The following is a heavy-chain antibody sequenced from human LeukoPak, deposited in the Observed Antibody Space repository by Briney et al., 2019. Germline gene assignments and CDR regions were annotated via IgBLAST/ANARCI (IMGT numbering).Heavy chain of an antibody. Sequence: SETLSVTCIVSGGSISSYYWSWIRQPLGEGLEWSGYISYSRSTNFNPSLKSRVTISVDTTKNQFSLKLSSVTAADTAVYYCAREGTAGTNLNWFDPWGQGTLVTVSS. CDR3: AREGTAGTNLNWFDP. CDR1: GGSISSYY. J-gene: IGHJ5*02. D-gene: IGHD1-1*01. V-gene: IGHV4-59*01. CDR2: ISYSRST.